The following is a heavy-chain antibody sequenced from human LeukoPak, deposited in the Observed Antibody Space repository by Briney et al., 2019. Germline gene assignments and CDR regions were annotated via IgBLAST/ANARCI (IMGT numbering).Heavy chain of an antibody. D-gene: IGHD2-2*01. CDR3: ARGLYCSSTSCRPGDY. Sequence: PSETLSLACAVYGGSFSGYYWSWIRQPPGKGLEWIGEINHSGSTNYNPSLESRVTISVDTSKNQFSLKLSSVTAADTAVYYCARGLYCSSTSCRPGDYWGQGILVTVSS. CDR2: INHSGST. V-gene: IGHV4-34*01. J-gene: IGHJ4*02. CDR1: GGSFSGYY.